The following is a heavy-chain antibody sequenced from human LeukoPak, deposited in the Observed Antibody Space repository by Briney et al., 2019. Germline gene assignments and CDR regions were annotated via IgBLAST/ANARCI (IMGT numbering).Heavy chain of an antibody. CDR3: VRYLSGWYYFDW. CDR2: ISISGSKT. CDR1: EFDFSSHA. Sequence: PGGSLRLSCAASEFDFSSHAMTWVRQAPGKGLEWVSAISISGSKTYYADSVKGRFTISRDNSKNTLYLQINSLTAEDTAIYYCVRYLSGWYYFDWWGQGTLVTVSS. J-gene: IGHJ4*02. D-gene: IGHD6-19*01. V-gene: IGHV3-23*01.